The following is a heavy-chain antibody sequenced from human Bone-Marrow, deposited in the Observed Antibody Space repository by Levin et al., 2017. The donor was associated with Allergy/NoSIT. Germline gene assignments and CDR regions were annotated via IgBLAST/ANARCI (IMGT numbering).Heavy chain of an antibody. CDR2: ISGYNPNI. D-gene: IGHD6-19*01. J-gene: IGHJ4*02. CDR3: VRGRSSGWGRFDY. CDR1: GYTFTTYS. V-gene: IGHV1-18*01. Sequence: ASVKVSCKTSGYTFTTYSVSWVRQAPGQGLEWMGWISGYNPNINYTQGFQGRLIMTTDTSTSTAYMELRSLRSDDTALYYCVRGRSSGWGRFDYWGQGTLLTVSS.